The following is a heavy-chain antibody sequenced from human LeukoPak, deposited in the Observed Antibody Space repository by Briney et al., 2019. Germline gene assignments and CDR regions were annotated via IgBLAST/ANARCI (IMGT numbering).Heavy chain of an antibody. D-gene: IGHD3-10*01. CDR1: GFTFSSYE. J-gene: IGHJ4*02. CDR3: ATEARRLTREYYFDY. V-gene: IGHV3-48*03. Sequence: HSGGSLRLSCAASGFTFSSYEMNWVRQAPGKGLEWVSYISNSGSTIYYADSVRGRFTISRDNAKNSLYLQMNSLRAEDTAVYYCATEARRLTREYYFDYWGQGTLVTVSS. CDR2: ISNSGSTI.